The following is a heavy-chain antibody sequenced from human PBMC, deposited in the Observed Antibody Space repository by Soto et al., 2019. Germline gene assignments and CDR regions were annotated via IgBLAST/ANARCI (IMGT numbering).Heavy chain of an antibody. Sequence: SDTLSLTCTVSGGSISSYYWSWIRQPPGKGLEWIGYIYYSGSTNYNPSLKSRVTISVDTSKNQFSLKLSSVTAADTAVFYCARVSAAGTVFDYWGQGTLVTVS. CDR2: IYYSGST. CDR1: GGSISSYY. D-gene: IGHD6-13*01. CDR3: ARVSAAGTVFDY. J-gene: IGHJ4*02. V-gene: IGHV4-59*12.